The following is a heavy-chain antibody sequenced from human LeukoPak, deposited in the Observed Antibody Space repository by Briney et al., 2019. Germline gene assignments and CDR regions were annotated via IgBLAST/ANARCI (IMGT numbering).Heavy chain of an antibody. D-gene: IGHD2-15*01. J-gene: IGHJ5*02. CDR1: GGSFSGYY. V-gene: IGHV4-34*01. CDR2: INHSGST. CDR3: ARNLCSGGSCYGWFDP. Sequence: SGTLSLTCAVYGGSFSGYYWSWIRRPPGKGLEWIGEINHSGSTNYNPSLKSRVTISVDTSKNQFSLKLSSVTAADTAVYYCARNLCSGGSCYGWFDPWGQGTLVTVSS.